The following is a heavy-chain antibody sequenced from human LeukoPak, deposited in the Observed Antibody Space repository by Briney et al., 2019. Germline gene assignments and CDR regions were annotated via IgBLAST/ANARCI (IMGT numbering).Heavy chain of an antibody. V-gene: IGHV5-51*01. CDR3: AGHAVPTLN. J-gene: IGHJ4*02. CDR2: IYPGDSDT. CDR1: GYSFTSYL. Sequence: GESLKISCTCSGYSFTSYLIGWVRQMRGKGLEWMGIIYPGDSDTRYSTSVQGQVTISADKSISTAYLQWSSLKASDTAMYYCAGHAVPTLNWGQGTLVTASS.